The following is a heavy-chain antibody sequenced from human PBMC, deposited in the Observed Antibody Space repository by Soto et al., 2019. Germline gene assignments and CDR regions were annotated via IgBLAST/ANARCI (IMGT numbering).Heavy chain of an antibody. CDR2: MNPNSGNT. D-gene: IGHD3-3*01. Sequence: GASVKVSCKASGYTFTSYDINWVRQATGQGLEWMGWMNPNSGNTGYAQKFQGRVTMTRNTSISTAYMELRSLRSEDTAVYYCARGLSRFLEWLPHCYYCYMDVWGKGTTVTVSS. V-gene: IGHV1-8*01. J-gene: IGHJ6*03. CDR1: GYTFTSYD. CDR3: ARGLSRFLEWLPHCYYCYMDV.